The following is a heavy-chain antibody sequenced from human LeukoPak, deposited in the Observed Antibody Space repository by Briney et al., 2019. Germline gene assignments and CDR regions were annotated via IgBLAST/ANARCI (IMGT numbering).Heavy chain of an antibody. CDR1: GFTFSNYS. J-gene: IGHJ4*02. CDR3: ARDRFFYSSGWIFDY. V-gene: IGHV3-21*01. D-gene: IGHD6-19*01. CDR2: ISSGSGYI. Sequence: GGSLRLSCAAPGFTFSNYSMNWVRQAPGKGLEWVSSISSGSGYIYYADSVKGRFTISRDNAKNSLYLQSNSLRAEDTAVYYCARDRFFYSSGWIFDYWGQGTLVTVSS.